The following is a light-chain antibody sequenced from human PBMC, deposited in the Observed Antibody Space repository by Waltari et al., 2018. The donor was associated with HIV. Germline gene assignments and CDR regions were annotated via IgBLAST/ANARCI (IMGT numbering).Light chain of an antibody. Sequence: DLAMKQSPDSLAVSLGERATINCKSSQSLLHSSNNKNHLAWYQQKPGQPPKLLVYWASTRESGVPDRFSGSGSGTDFTLTIRSLQAEDVAVYFCQQYHAFPLTFGGGTKVEIK. V-gene: IGKV4-1*01. J-gene: IGKJ4*01. CDR2: WAS. CDR1: QSLLHSSNNKNH. CDR3: QQYHAFPLT.